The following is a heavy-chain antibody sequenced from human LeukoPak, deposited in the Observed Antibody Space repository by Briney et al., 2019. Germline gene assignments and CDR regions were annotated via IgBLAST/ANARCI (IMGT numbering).Heavy chain of an antibody. J-gene: IGHJ4*02. CDR2: IRHDGSNT. V-gene: IGHV3-30*02. CDR1: GFIFSNYG. CDR3: ARDSSSSSWYTLDY. D-gene: IGHD6-13*01. Sequence: PGGSLRLSCAASGFIFSNYGMHWVRQAPGKGLEWVAFIRHDGSNTHYADSVKGRFTISRDNSKNTLYLQMNSLGGDEGEDTAVYYCARDSSSSSWYTLDYWGQGTLVTVSS.